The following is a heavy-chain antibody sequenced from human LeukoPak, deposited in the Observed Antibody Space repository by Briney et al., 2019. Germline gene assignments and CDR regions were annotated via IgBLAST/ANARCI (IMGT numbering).Heavy chain of an antibody. Sequence: GGSLRLSCAASGFTFSSYAMSWVRQAPGKGLEWVSAISGSGGSTYYADSVKGRFTISRDNSKNTLYLQMNSLRAEDTALYYCAKDIGFSGWHNFDYWGQGTLVTVSS. D-gene: IGHD6-19*01. CDR1: GFTFSSYA. CDR3: AKDIGFSGWHNFDY. CDR2: ISGSGGST. V-gene: IGHV3-23*01. J-gene: IGHJ4*02.